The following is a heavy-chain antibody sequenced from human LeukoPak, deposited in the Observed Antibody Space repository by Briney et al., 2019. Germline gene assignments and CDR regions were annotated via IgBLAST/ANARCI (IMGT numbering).Heavy chain of an antibody. CDR3: ATYHSSGWTMGY. CDR1: GYTFTDYY. V-gene: IGHV1-69-2*01. Sequence: ASVNVSCKVSGYTFTDYYMHWVQQATGKGLEWMGLVDPEDGETIYAEKFQGRVTITADTSTDTAYMELSSLRSEDTAVYYCATYHSSGWTMGYWGQGTLVTVSS. CDR2: VDPEDGET. D-gene: IGHD6-19*01. J-gene: IGHJ4*02.